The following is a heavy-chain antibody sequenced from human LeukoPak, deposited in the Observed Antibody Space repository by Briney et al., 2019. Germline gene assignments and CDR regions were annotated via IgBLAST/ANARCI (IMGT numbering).Heavy chain of an antibody. CDR3: ARGYSYGSGRGYFDL. Sequence: SSETLSLTCAVYGGSFSGYYWSWIRQPPGKGLEWIGEINHSGSTNYNPSLKSRVTISVDTSKNQFSLKLSSVTAADTAVYYCARGYSYGSGRGYFDLWGRGTLVTVSS. CDR2: INHSGST. V-gene: IGHV4-34*01. CDR1: GGSFSGYY. D-gene: IGHD5-18*01. J-gene: IGHJ2*01.